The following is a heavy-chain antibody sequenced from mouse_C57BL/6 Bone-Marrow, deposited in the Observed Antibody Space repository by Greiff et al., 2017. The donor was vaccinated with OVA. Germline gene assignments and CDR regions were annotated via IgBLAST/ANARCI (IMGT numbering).Heavy chain of an antibody. D-gene: IGHD2-13*01. V-gene: IGHV5-6*01. CDR3: ARHDCDWYFEV. CDR2: ISSGGSYT. J-gene: IGHJ1*03. CDR1: GFTFSSYG. Sequence: EVQRVESGGDLVKPGGSLKLSCAASGFTFSSYGMSWVRQTPDKRLEWVATISSGGSYTYYPDSVKGRFTLSRDNAKNTLYRQMSSLTSEDTAMYYCARHDCDWYFEVWGTGTTVTVSS.